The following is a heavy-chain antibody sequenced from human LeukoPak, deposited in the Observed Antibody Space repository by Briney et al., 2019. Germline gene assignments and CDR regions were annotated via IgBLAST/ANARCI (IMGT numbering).Heavy chain of an antibody. Sequence: ASVKVSCKASGYTFTSYDINWVRQATGQGLEWMGWMNPNSGNTGYAQKFQGRVTMTRNTSISTAYMELSSLRSEDTAVYYCARARKHRERGGNSLGYWGQGTLVTVSS. V-gene: IGHV1-8*01. CDR1: GYTFTSYD. CDR3: ARARKHRERGGNSLGY. J-gene: IGHJ4*02. D-gene: IGHD4-23*01. CDR2: MNPNSGNT.